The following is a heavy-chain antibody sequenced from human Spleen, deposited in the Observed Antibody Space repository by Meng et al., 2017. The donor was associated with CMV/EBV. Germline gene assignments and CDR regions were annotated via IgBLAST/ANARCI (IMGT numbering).Heavy chain of an antibody. D-gene: IGHD3-10*01. CDR2: ISDSDTYI. CDR3: ARDYYGSGSCDY. Sequence: CAASGFTFSGYTMNWVRQAPGKGLEWVSCISDSDTYIYYADSVKGRFTISRDNAKNSLFLQMNSLRAEDTAVYYCARDYYGSGSCDYWGQGTLVTVSS. J-gene: IGHJ4*02. CDR1: GFTFSGYT. V-gene: IGHV3-21*01.